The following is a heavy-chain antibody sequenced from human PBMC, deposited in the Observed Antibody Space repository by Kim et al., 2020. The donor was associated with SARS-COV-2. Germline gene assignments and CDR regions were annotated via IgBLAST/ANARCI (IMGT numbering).Heavy chain of an antibody. D-gene: IGHD1-20*01. Sequence: GGSLRLSCAASGFTFSSYSMTWVRQAPGKGLEWVSAISSSSSYIYYADSVKGRFTISRDNAKNSLSLQMNSLRAEDTAVYYCARDLRITGTTGWGQGTLVTVSS. CDR3: ARDLRITGTTG. CDR1: GFTFSSYS. V-gene: IGHV3-21*01. J-gene: IGHJ4*02. CDR2: ISSSSSYI.